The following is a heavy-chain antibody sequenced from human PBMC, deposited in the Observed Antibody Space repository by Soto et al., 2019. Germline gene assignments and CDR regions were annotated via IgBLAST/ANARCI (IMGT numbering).Heavy chain of an antibody. CDR2: INEDGSEK. V-gene: IGHV3-7*03. Sequence: EVQLVESGGGLVQPGGSLRLSCAASGFTFSSSWLTWVRQAPGKGLEWMANINEDGSEKYYVDSVKGRFTISRDNARNSLYLQMNSMRVDDTAVYYCARNRKLGGGWGQGTLVTVSS. CDR1: GFTFSSSW. CDR3: ARNRKLGGG. J-gene: IGHJ4*02. D-gene: IGHD3-16*01.